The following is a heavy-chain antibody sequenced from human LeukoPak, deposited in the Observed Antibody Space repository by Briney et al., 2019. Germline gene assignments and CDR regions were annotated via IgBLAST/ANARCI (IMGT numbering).Heavy chain of an antibody. CDR2: INHSGST. D-gene: IGHD3-22*01. CDR1: GGSFSGYY. CDR3: ARGYLAYYDSSGYVPYYFDY. V-gene: IGHV4-34*01. J-gene: IGHJ4*02. Sequence: SETLSLTCAVYGGSFSGYYWSWIRQPPGKGLEWIGEINHSGSTNYNPSLKSRVTISVDTSKNQFSLKLSSVTAADTAVYYCARGYLAYYDSSGYVPYYFDYWGRGTLVTVSS.